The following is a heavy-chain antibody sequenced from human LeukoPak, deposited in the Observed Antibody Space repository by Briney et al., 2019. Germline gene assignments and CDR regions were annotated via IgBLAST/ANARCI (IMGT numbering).Heavy chain of an antibody. D-gene: IGHD6-13*01. J-gene: IGHJ4*02. CDR3: SCEPDGSIWDF. CDR1: GGTFSSYA. CDR2: IIPIFGTA. V-gene: IGHV1-69*13. Sequence: ASVNVYCKASGGTFSSYAISWVRQAPGQGLEWMGGIIPIFGTATYAQKFQGRVTITADESTSTAYMELINLRSEDTAVYDGSCEPDGSIWDFGCQGAVATVTA.